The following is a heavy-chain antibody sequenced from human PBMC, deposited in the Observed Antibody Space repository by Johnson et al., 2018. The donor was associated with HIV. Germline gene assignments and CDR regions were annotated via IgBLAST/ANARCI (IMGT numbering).Heavy chain of an antibody. Sequence: VQLVESGGGLIQPGGSLRLSCAASGFTVSSNYMSWVRQAPGKGLAWVSVIYSGGSTYYADSVKGRFTISRDNSKNTLYLQMNSLRAEDTAVYYCARAPYYDILTGYYPGALDIWGQGTMVTVSS. CDR3: ARAPYYDILTGYYPGALDI. J-gene: IGHJ3*02. V-gene: IGHV3-53*01. CDR1: GFTVSSNY. CDR2: IYSGGST. D-gene: IGHD3-9*01.